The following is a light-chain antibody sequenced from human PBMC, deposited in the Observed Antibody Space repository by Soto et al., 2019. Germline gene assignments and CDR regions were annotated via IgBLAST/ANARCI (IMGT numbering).Light chain of an antibody. V-gene: IGKV3D-15*01. CDR2: DIF. J-gene: IGKJ4*01. CDR3: QQYNSWPLT. CDR1: QSVGSA. Sequence: EIVMTQSPATLSVSPGERATLSCRASQSVGSALAWYPQKPGQAPRLVIYDIFTRATSVPARISGSGSGTEFTLTISSLQSEDFAVYYCQQYNSWPLTFGGGTKVDIK.